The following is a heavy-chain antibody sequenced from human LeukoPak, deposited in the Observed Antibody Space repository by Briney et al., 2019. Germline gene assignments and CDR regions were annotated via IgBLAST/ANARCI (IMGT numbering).Heavy chain of an antibody. Sequence: GGSLRLSCAASGFTFDDYGMSWVRQAPGKGLEWVSGINWNGGSTGYADSVKGRFTISRDNAKNSLHLQMNSLRAEDTALYYCARATTGRYCSGGSCYAKDYYYYMDVWGRGTTVTVSS. J-gene: IGHJ6*03. V-gene: IGHV3-20*04. CDR2: INWNGGST. CDR3: ARATTGRYCSGGSCYAKDYYYYMDV. D-gene: IGHD2-15*01. CDR1: GFTFDDYG.